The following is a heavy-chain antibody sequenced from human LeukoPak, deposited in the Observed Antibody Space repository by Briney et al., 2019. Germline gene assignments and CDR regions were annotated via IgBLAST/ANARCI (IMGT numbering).Heavy chain of an antibody. CDR3: ARVTQQWLVRDAFDI. J-gene: IGHJ3*02. CDR1: GYTFTSYG. D-gene: IGHD6-19*01. CDR2: ISAYNGNT. Sequence: ASVKVSCKASGYTFTSYGISWVRQAPGQGLEWMGWISAYNGNTNYAQKLQGRVTMTTDTSTSTAYMELRSLRSDDTAVYYCARVTQQWLVRDAFDIWGQGTMVTVSS. V-gene: IGHV1-18*01.